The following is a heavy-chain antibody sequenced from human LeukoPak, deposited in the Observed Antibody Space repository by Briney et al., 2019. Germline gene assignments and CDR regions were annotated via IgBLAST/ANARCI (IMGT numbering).Heavy chain of an antibody. J-gene: IGHJ4*02. Sequence: GGSLRLSCAASGFTFSSYAMSWVRQAPGKGLEWVSAISGSSGSTFNADSVKGRFTISRDNSKNTLYLQMNSLRVEDTAVYYCAKGTIAGRPYFFDYWGQGTLVTVSS. CDR1: GFTFSSYA. D-gene: IGHD6-6*01. V-gene: IGHV3-23*01. CDR2: ISGSSGST. CDR3: AKGTIAGRPYFFDY.